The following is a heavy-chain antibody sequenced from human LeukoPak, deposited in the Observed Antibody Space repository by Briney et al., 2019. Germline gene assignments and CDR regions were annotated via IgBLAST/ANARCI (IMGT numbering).Heavy chain of an antibody. CDR3: AGKLYDFSIANYRGGFYYMDV. J-gene: IGHJ6*03. Sequence: PSETLSLTCTVSGGSISSYYWNWIRQTPGKGLEWIGYINYSGSTNYNPSLKSRLTLSVHSSKNQFSLDLTSVTAADTAVYYCAGKLYDFSIANYRGGFYYMDVWGTGTTVTASS. CDR2: INYSGST. V-gene: IGHV4-59*01. CDR1: GGSISSYY. D-gene: IGHD3-3*01.